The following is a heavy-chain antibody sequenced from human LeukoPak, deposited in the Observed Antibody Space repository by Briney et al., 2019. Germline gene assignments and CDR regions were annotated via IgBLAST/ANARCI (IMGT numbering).Heavy chain of an antibody. J-gene: IGHJ5*02. Sequence: GGSLRLSRAASGFSFSYFWMSWVRQAPGKGLEWVANIKQDGSEKYYVDSVKGRFTISRDNAKKSLYLQMNSLRAEDTAVYYCARDAEVGTLFGVLSRYNWFDPWGQGALVTVSS. CDR2: IKQDGSEK. CDR3: ARDAEVGTLFGVLSRYNWFDP. D-gene: IGHD3-3*01. V-gene: IGHV3-7*01. CDR1: GFSFSYFW.